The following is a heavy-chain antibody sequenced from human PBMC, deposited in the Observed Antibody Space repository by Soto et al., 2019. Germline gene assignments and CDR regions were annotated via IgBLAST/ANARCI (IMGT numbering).Heavy chain of an antibody. CDR1: GFSLNTSGVS. CDR2: IFWDDDQ. J-gene: IGHJ4*02. D-gene: IGHD6-13*01. V-gene: IGHV2-5*02. Sequence: QITLKESGPTLVKPTQTLTLTCTFSGFSLNTSGVSVGWIRQPPGKALEWLALIFWDDDQRYSPSLKSRLTITKDTSKNQGVLTMTNMDPVDTATYYCAHRSIAAPGTTWDYWGQGTLVTVSS. CDR3: AHRSIAAPGTTWDY.